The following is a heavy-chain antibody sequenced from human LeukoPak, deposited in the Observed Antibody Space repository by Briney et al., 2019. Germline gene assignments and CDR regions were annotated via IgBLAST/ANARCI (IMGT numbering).Heavy chain of an antibody. CDR2: IYYSGST. D-gene: IGHD3-3*01. V-gene: IGHV4-30-4*01. CDR3: ARGHGANFGVADNWFDP. CDR1: GGSISNGGYY. J-gene: IGHJ5*02. Sequence: SQTLSLTCTVSGGSISNGGYYWSWIRQPPGKGLEWIGYIYYSGSTYYNPSLKSRVTISVDTSKNQFSLKLSSVTAADTAVYYCARGHGANFGVADNWFDPWGQGTLVTVSS.